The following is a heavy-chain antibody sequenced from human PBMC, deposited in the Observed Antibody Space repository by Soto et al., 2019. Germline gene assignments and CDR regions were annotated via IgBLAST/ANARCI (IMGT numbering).Heavy chain of an antibody. CDR2: IYPGDSDT. CDR1: GYSFTSYW. CDR3: YRPGGISVAGTDKLYYYYGMDV. D-gene: IGHD6-13*01. Sequence: PGESLKISCKGSGYSFTSYWIGWVRQMPGKGLEWMGIIYPGDSDTRYSPSFQGQVTISADKSISTAYLQWSSLKASDTAMYYWYRPGGISVAGTDKLYYYYGMDVWGQGTTVTVSS. J-gene: IGHJ6*02. V-gene: IGHV5-51*01.